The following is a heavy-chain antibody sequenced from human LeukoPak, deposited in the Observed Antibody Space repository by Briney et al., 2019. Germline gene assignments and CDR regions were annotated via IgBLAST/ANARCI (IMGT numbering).Heavy chain of an antibody. J-gene: IGHJ4*02. D-gene: IGHD1-26*01. Sequence: GGSLRISCAASGFTFSSYAKSWVRQAPGKGLEWVSAISGSGGSTYYADSVKGRFTISRDNSKNTLYLQMNSLRAEDTAVYYCATWELLHFHYWGQGTLVTVSS. CDR2: ISGSGGST. V-gene: IGHV3-23*01. CDR3: ATWELLHFHY. CDR1: GFTFSSYA.